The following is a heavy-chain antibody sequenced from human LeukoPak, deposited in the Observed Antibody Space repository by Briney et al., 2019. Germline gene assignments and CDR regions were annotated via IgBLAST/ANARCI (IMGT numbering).Heavy chain of an antibody. CDR1: GYTFTSYG. Sequence: ASVKVSCKASGYTFTSYGISWVRQAPGQGLEWMGWISAYNGNTNYAQKLQGRVTMTTDTSTSTAYMELRSLRSDDTAVYYCARDCSGGSCYSSKRGAFDIWGQGTMVTVSS. V-gene: IGHV1-18*01. J-gene: IGHJ3*02. D-gene: IGHD2-15*01. CDR2: ISAYNGNT. CDR3: ARDCSGGSCYSSKRGAFDI.